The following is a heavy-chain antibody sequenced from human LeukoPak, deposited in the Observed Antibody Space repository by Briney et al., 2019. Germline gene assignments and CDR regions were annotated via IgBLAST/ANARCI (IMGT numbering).Heavy chain of an antibody. Sequence: AAAVKVSCKASGYTFTSYGISWVRQAPGQGIERMGWISDYNVNTNYAQKLQGSVTMTTDTSTSTAYMELRSLRSDDTAVYYCARTLMALDGDLGWFDPWGQGTLVTVSS. V-gene: IGHV1-18*01. CDR2: ISDYNVNT. D-gene: IGHD4-17*01. J-gene: IGHJ5*02. CDR1: GYTFTSYG. CDR3: ARTLMALDGDLGWFDP.